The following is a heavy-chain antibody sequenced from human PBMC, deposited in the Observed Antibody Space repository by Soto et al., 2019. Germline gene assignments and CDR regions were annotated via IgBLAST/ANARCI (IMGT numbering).Heavy chain of an antibody. CDR3: ARAPDWGCFAP. V-gene: IGHV1-3*05. J-gene: IGHJ5*02. CDR1: GYTFTSYA. CDR2: INAGNGNT. Sequence: QVQLVQSGAEEKKPGASVKVSCKASGYTFTSYAMHWVRQAPGQRLEWMGWINAGNGNTKYSQKFQGRVTITRDTPASPAYRGRSSRRSEARAVYSCARAPDWGCFAPWGRGTLVTFSS. D-gene: IGHD7-27*01.